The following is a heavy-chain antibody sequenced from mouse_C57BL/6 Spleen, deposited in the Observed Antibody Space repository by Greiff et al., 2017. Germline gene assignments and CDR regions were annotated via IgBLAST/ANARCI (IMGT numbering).Heavy chain of an antibody. CDR1: GFTFSSYA. J-gene: IGHJ2*01. CDR3: ARYSPYFDY. V-gene: IGHV5-4*03. D-gene: IGHD2-12*01. CDR2: ISDGGSYT. Sequence: DVKLVESGGGLVKPGGSLKLSCAASGFTFSSYAMSWVRQTPEKRLEWVATISDGGSYTYYPDNVKGRFTISRDNAKNNLYLQMSHLKSEDTAMYYCARYSPYFDYWGQGTTLTVSS.